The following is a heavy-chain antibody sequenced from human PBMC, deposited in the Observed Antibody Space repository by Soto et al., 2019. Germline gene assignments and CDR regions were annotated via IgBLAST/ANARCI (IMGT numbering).Heavy chain of an antibody. CDR3: AKDSGSGSYYPSYYYYGMDV. CDR1: GFTFSSYG. CDR2: ISYDGSNK. V-gene: IGHV3-30*18. Sequence: GGSLRLSCAASGFTFSSYGMHWVRQAPGKGLEWVAVISYDGSNKYYADSVKGRFTISRDNSKNTLYLQMNSLRAEDTAVYYCAKDSGSGSYYPSYYYYGMDVWGQGTTVTVSS. J-gene: IGHJ6*02. D-gene: IGHD3-10*01.